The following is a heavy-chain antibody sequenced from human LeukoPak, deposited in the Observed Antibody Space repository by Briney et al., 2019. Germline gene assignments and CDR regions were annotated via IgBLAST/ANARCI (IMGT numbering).Heavy chain of an antibody. D-gene: IGHD2-2*01. V-gene: IGHV4-30-4*08. Sequence: SETLSLTCTVSGGSISSGDYYWSWIRQPPGKGLEWIGYLYYSGSTYYNPSLKSRVTISVDTSKNQFSLKLSSVTAADTAVYYCALGGYCSSTSCYDGAFDIWGQGTMVTVSS. CDR3: ALGGYCSSTSCYDGAFDI. CDR2: LYYSGST. J-gene: IGHJ3*02. CDR1: GGSISSGDYY.